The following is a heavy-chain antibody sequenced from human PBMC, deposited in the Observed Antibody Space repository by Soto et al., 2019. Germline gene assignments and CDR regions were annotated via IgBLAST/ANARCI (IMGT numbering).Heavy chain of an antibody. CDR3: ARSLGSTFYGMDV. Sequence: PGESLKIFCKGSGYSFTSYWIGWVRQMPGKGLEWMGIIYPGDSDTRYSPSFQGQVTISADKSISTAYLQWSSLKASDTAMYYCARSLGSTFYGMDVWGQGTTVTVSS. V-gene: IGHV5-51*01. D-gene: IGHD2-15*01. CDR1: GYSFTSYW. CDR2: IYPGDSDT. J-gene: IGHJ6*02.